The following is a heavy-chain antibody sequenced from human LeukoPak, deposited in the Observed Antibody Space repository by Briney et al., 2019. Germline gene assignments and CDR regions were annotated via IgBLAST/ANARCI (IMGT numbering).Heavy chain of an antibody. CDR2: IRYDGSNE. V-gene: IGHV3-30*02. D-gene: IGHD5-12*01. CDR1: GFTFSSNG. CDR3: AKTGYSGSAYGTWYFDY. J-gene: IGHJ4*02. Sequence: PGGSLRLSCAPSGFTFSSNGLHWVRQAPGKGLEWVAFIRYDGSNEYYADSVKGRFTISRDNSKNTLYLQMNSLRTEDTAVYYCAKTGYSGSAYGTWYFDYWGQGTLVTVSS.